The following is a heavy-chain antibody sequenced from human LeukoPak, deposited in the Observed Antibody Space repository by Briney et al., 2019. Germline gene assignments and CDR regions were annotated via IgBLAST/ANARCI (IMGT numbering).Heavy chain of an antibody. J-gene: IGHJ4*02. V-gene: IGHV1-2*06. CDR3: ARGDYGDYEDY. CDR1: GYTFTGYY. Sequence: GASVQVSCKASGYTFTGYYMHWARQAPGQGLEWMGRINPNSGGTNYAQKFQGRVTMTRDTSISTAYMELSRLRSDDTAVYYCARGDYGDYEDYWGQGTLVTVSS. CDR2: INPNSGGT. D-gene: IGHD4-17*01.